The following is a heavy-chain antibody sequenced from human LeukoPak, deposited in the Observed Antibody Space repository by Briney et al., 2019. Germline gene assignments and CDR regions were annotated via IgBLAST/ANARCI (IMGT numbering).Heavy chain of an antibody. CDR3: AKELDTMFFDY. D-gene: IGHD3-10*02. CDR1: GFSFSDAW. J-gene: IGHJ4*02. V-gene: IGHV3-43*01. CDR2: AGWAGSTT. Sequence: PGGSLRLSCAASGFSFSDAWMNWVRQAPGKGLEWVSLAGWAGSTTYYSDSVRGRFTISRDSGRNSVYLQMNSLTTDDTAFYFCAKELDTMFFDYWGQGALVTVSS.